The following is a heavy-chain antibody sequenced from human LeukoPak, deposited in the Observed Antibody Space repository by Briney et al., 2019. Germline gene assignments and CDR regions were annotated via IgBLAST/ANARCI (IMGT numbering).Heavy chain of an antibody. D-gene: IGHD3-9*01. CDR2: IYYSGST. Sequence: PSETLSLTCTVSGGSISSSSYYWGWIRQPPGKGLEWTGSIYYSGSTYYNPSLKSRVTISVDTSKNQFSLKLSSVTAADTAVYYCARQYYDILTGYRFDIWGLGTMVTVSS. J-gene: IGHJ3*02. CDR3: ARQYYDILTGYRFDI. V-gene: IGHV4-39*07. CDR1: GGSISSSSYY.